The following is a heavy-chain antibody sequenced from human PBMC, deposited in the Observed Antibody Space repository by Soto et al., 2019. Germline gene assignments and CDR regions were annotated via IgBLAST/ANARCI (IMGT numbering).Heavy chain of an antibody. CDR3: AKDLEMATDPGRVFDY. CDR1: GFTFSSYA. J-gene: IGHJ4*02. D-gene: IGHD3-10*01. CDR2: ISGSGGST. Sequence: GGSLRLSCAASGFTFSSYAMSWVRQAPGKGLEWVSAISGSGGSTYYADSVKGRFTISRDNSKNTLYLQMNSLRAEDTAVYYCAKDLEMATDPGRVFDYWGQGTLVTVSS. V-gene: IGHV3-23*01.